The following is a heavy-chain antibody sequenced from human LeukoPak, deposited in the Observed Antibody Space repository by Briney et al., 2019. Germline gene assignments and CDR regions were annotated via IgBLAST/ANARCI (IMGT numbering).Heavy chain of an antibody. J-gene: IGHJ6*02. CDR1: GFAFQAFE. Sequence: GGSLRLSCTASGFAFQAFEMHWVRQVPGKGLEWISLIKSDGGKTDYADSVRGRFTISRDNGENSLYLQMNSLRSEDSALYYCATWAFYHGVDVWGQGTMVTVSS. V-gene: IGHV3-43*02. CDR3: ATWAFYHGVDV. D-gene: IGHD1-26*01. CDR2: IKSDGGKT.